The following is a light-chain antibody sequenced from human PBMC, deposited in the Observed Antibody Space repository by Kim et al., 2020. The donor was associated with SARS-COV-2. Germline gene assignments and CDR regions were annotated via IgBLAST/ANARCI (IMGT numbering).Light chain of an antibody. V-gene: IGKV3-20*01. CDR3: QQYGSSPRT. Sequence: APGERATPPCRASRRVSSNNLAWYQQKPGQAPRLLIYGASSRATGIPDRFSGSGSGTDFTLTISRLEPEDFAVYYCQQYGSSPRTFGQGTKVDIK. J-gene: IGKJ1*01. CDR2: GAS. CDR1: RRVSSNN.